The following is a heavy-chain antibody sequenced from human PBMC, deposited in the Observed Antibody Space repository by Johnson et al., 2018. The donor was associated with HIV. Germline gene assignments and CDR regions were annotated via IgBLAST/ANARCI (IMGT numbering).Heavy chain of an antibody. CDR2: ISSGGSSI. CDR1: GFTFSSYA. J-gene: IGHJ3*02. Sequence: VQLVESGGGVVQPGRSLRLSCAASGFTFSSYAMHWVRQAPGKGLEWISYISSGGSSIYYADSVRGRFTISRDNAKKSLFLQLNRLSAGDTAVYHCARDGRDMVTRGAFDIWGQGTMVTVSS. D-gene: IGHD5-18*01. V-gene: IGHV3-48*03. CDR3: ARDGRDMVTRGAFDI.